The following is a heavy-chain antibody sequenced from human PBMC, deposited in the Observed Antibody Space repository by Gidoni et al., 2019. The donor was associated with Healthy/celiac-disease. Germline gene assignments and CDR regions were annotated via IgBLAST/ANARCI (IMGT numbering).Heavy chain of an antibody. CDR3: ARDGTDCSSTSCPPVGYYYYGMDV. D-gene: IGHD2-2*01. CDR1: GGSISSGSYY. Sequence: QVQLQESGPGLVKPSQTLSLTCTVSGGSISSGSYYWSWIRQPAGKGLEWIGRIYTSGSTNYNPSLKSRVTMSVDTSKNQFSLKLSSVTAADTDVYYCARDGTDCSSTSCPPVGYYYYGMDVWGQGTTVTVSS. J-gene: IGHJ6*02. CDR2: IYTSGST. V-gene: IGHV4-61*02.